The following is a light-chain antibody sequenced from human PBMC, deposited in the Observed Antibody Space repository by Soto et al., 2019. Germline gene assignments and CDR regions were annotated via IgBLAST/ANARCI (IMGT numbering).Light chain of an antibody. J-gene: IGLJ1*01. V-gene: IGLV2-14*01. CDR3: SSYTSSNTYV. Sequence: QSALTQPASVSGSPGQSITISCTGTSSDVGGYHYVSWYQQHPGKAPKLMIFEVSNRPSGVSNRFSGSKSGNTASLTISGLQAEDEADYYCSSYTSSNTYVFGTGTKVTVL. CDR2: EVS. CDR1: SSDVGGYHY.